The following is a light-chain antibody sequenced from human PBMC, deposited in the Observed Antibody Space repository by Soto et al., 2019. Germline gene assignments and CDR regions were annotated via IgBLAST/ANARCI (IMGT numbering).Light chain of an antibody. V-gene: IGKV3-20*01. Sequence: ENVLTQSPGTLSLSPGERATLSCRASQSVSSNYLAWFQQMPGQAPRLLIYDASRRATGIPDRFSGSGSGTGFTLTINGLEPEDFAVYFCQQYGSSPLTFGPGTKVDI. CDR3: QQYGSSPLT. CDR1: QSVSSNY. CDR2: DAS. J-gene: IGKJ3*01.